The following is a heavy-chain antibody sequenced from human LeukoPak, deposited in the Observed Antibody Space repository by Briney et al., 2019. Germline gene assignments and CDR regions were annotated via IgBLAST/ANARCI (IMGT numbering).Heavy chain of an antibody. CDR3: TTDSPPFDFWSGYYAVYYYYYMDV. V-gene: IGHV3-15*01. D-gene: IGHD3-3*01. J-gene: IGHJ6*03. Sequence: GGSLRLSCAASGFTFSNAWMSWVRQAPGKGLEWVGRIKSKTDGGTTDYAAPVKGRFTISRDDSKNKLYLQMNSLKTEDTAVYYCTTDSPPFDFWSGYYAVYYYYYMDVWGKGTTVTVSS. CDR1: GFTFSNAW. CDR2: IKSKTDGGTT.